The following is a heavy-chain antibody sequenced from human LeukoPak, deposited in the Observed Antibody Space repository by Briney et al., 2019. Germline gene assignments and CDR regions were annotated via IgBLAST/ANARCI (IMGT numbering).Heavy chain of an antibody. CDR1: GFTFSSYS. CDR3: ARDLWFGELLFRFDY. CDR2: IS. V-gene: IGHV3-21*01. Sequence: PGGSLRLSCAASGFTFSSYSMNWVRQAPGKGLEWVSSISYAGSVKGRFTISRDNAKNSVYLQMNSLRAEDTAVYYCARDLWFGELLFRFDYWGQGTLVTVSS. D-gene: IGHD3-10*01. J-gene: IGHJ4*02.